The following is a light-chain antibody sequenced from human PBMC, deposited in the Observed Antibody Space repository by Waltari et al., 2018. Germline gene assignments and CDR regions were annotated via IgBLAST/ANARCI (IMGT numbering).Light chain of an antibody. J-gene: IGLJ2*01. Sequence: QSVLTQPPSVSAAPGQEVTITCSGLSSNIGNNDVPGYQQLPGTAPKLPIYDGNKRPSGIPDRFSGSKSGTSATLGITGLQTGDEADYYCGTWDSSLSAGVFGGGTKLTVL. CDR3: GTWDSSLSAGV. V-gene: IGLV1-51*01. CDR1: SSNIGNND. CDR2: DGN.